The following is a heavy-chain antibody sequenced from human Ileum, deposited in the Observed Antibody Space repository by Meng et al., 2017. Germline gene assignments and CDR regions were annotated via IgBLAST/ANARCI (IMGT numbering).Heavy chain of an antibody. V-gene: IGHV4-31*03. CDR1: GGSISSGGYY. Sequence: QVQLQVSGQGLLKSSLTLSLPCTVSGGSISSGGYYWRWMRQHPGRGLEGIGDLIDSGGTYYNPSLKRRISISGDTYKNHFSLNLSSGTGADTAVYYCGRGGTDYFDYWGQGTLVTVSS. CDR2: LIDSGGT. D-gene: IGHD1-1*01. CDR3: GRGGTDYFDY. J-gene: IGHJ4*02.